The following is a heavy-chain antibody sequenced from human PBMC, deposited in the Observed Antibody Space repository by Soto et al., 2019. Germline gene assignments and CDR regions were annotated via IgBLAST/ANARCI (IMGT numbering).Heavy chain of an antibody. CDR3: IVRYPYYFDY. CDR2: IKSKTDGGTT. J-gene: IGHJ4*02. Sequence: EVQLVESGGGLVKPGGSPRLSCAASGFTFSNAWMNWVRQAPGKGLEWVGRIKSKTDGGTTDYAAPVKGRFTISRDDSKTTLYLQMNSLKTEDTAVYYCIVRYPYYFDYWGQGTLVTVSS. CDR1: GFTFSNAW. D-gene: IGHD2-21*01. V-gene: IGHV3-15*07.